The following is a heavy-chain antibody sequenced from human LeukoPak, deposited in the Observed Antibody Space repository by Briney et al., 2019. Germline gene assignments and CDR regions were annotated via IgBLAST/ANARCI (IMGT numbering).Heavy chain of an antibody. J-gene: IGHJ4*02. CDR1: GGSISGYY. D-gene: IGHD3-10*02. CDR2: IYYSGST. Sequence: SETLSLTCTVSGGSISGYYWSWIRQPPGKGLEWIGYIYYSGSTNYNPSLQSRVTISVDTPKNQFSLKLSSLPAAGQAVYSCGRNVPGAFDFGCWGQGTVVTV. V-gene: IGHV4-59*08. CDR3: GRNVPGAFDFGC.